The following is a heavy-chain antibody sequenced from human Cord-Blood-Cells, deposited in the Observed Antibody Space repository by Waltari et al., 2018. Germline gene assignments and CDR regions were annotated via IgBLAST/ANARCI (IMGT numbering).Heavy chain of an antibody. Sequence: EVQLVESGGGLIQHGGSLRLYCAALGFTVRSNYLARVRTAPGKGLEWVSVIYSGGSTYYADSVKGRFTISRDNSKNTLYLQMNSLRAEDTAVYYCARVGGYSYGYWYFDLWGRGTLVTVSS. CDR1: GFTVRSNY. V-gene: IGHV3-53*01. D-gene: IGHD5-18*01. CDR3: ARVGGYSYGYWYFDL. CDR2: IYSGGST. J-gene: IGHJ2*01.